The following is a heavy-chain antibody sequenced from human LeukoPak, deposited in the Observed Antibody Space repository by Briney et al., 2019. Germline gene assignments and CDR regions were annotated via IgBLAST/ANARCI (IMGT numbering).Heavy chain of an antibody. V-gene: IGHV3-23*01. CDR3: ARSIAAAGTFDP. CDR2: IFPSGGEI. D-gene: IGHD6-13*01. J-gene: IGHJ5*02. CDR1: GFTFSTFA. Sequence: GGSLRLSCAASGFTFSTFAMIWVRQPPGKGLEWVSSIFPSGGEIHYADSVKGRFTISRDNSKNTLYLQMNSLRAEDTAVYYCARSIAAAGTFDPWGQGTLVTVSS.